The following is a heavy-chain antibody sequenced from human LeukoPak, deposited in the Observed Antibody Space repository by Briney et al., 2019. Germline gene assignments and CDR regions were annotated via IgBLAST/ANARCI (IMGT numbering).Heavy chain of an antibody. CDR3: VVGIGNY. Sequence: GGSLRLSCAASGFTLSTYWMHWVRHAPGKGLVWVSRINGDGRIITYADSVKGRFTISRDNVKNTVYLQMNSLRAEDTAVYYCVVGIGNYWGQGTLVTVSS. J-gene: IGHJ4*02. CDR2: INGDGRII. V-gene: IGHV3-74*03. CDR1: GFTLSTYW. D-gene: IGHD2-2*01.